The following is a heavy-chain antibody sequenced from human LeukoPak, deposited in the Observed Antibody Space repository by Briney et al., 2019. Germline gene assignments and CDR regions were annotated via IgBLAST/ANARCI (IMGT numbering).Heavy chain of an antibody. CDR3: ATFPTIFGVVISNY. J-gene: IGHJ4*02. CDR2: FGPEDGET. Sequence: ASVKVSCKVSGYTLTELSMHWVRQAPGKGLEWMGGFGPEDGETIYAQKFQGRVTMTEDTSTDTAYMELSSLRSEDTAVYYCATFPTIFGVVISNYWGQGTLVTVSS. CDR1: GYTLTELS. V-gene: IGHV1-24*01. D-gene: IGHD3-3*01.